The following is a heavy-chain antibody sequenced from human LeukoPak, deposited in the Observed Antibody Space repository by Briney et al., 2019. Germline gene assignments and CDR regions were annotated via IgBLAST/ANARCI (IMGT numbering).Heavy chain of an antibody. Sequence: GGSLRLSCAASWFTVSSNYMSWVRQAPGKGLEWVSVIYSGGSTYYADSVKGRFTISRDNSKNTLYLQMNSLRAEDTAVYYCARERIVGATRGPDYWGQGTLVTVSS. CDR3: ARERIVGATRGPDY. CDR1: WFTVSSNY. J-gene: IGHJ4*02. CDR2: IYSGGST. V-gene: IGHV3-53*01. D-gene: IGHD1-26*01.